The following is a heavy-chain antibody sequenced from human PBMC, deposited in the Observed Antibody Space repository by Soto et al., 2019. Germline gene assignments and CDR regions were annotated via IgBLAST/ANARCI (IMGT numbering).Heavy chain of an antibody. CDR3: AREKTAMVTVDY. CDR2: IIPTFGTA. D-gene: IGHD5-18*01. Sequence: SVKVSCKASGGTFSSYAISWVRQAPGQGLEWMGGIIPTFGTANYAQKFQGRVTITADESTSTAYMELSSLRSEDTAVYYCAREKTAMVTVDYWGQGTLVTVSS. J-gene: IGHJ4*02. CDR1: GGTFSSYA. V-gene: IGHV1-69*13.